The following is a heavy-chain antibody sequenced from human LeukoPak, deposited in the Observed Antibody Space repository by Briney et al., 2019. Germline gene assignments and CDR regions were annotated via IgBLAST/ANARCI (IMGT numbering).Heavy chain of an antibody. J-gene: IGHJ4*02. CDR1: GYTLTELS. Sequence: ASVKVSCKVSGYTLTELSMHWVRRAPGKGLEWMGSFDPEDGETIYAQQFQGRVTMTEDTSTDTAYMELSSLRSEDTAVYYCHYYDRSGYYYHIDYWGQGTLVTVSS. CDR2: FDPEDGET. CDR3: HYYDRSGYYYHIDY. V-gene: IGHV1-24*01. D-gene: IGHD3-22*01.